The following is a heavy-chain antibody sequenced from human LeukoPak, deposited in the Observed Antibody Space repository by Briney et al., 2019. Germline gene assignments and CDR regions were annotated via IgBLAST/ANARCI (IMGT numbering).Heavy chain of an antibody. CDR2: TSHDEGNK. D-gene: IGHD3-22*01. CDR3: AKKGYYDGSGYYMYYFDH. V-gene: IGHV3-30-3*02. J-gene: IGHJ4*02. CDR1: GFTFSNSP. Sequence: PGRSLRLSCAASGFTFSNSPMHWVRQAPGKGLEWVAVTSHDEGNKYYADSVKGRFTISRDNSKNTLYLQMNSLRAEDTAVYYCAKKGYYDGSGYYMYYFDHWGQGTLVTVSS.